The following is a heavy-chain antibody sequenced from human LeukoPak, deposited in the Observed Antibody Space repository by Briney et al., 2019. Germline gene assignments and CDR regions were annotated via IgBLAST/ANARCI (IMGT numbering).Heavy chain of an antibody. Sequence: ASVKVSCKASGYTFTGYYMHWVRQALGQGLEWMGWIKPNSGGINYAQKFQGRVTMTRDTSISTAYMDLSRLISDDTAVYYCARGSESGSYYSGYDGAFDIWGQGTMVTVSS. J-gene: IGHJ3*02. CDR1: GYTFTGYY. CDR2: IKPNSGGI. D-gene: IGHD1-26*01. CDR3: ARGSESGSYYSGYDGAFDI. V-gene: IGHV1-2*02.